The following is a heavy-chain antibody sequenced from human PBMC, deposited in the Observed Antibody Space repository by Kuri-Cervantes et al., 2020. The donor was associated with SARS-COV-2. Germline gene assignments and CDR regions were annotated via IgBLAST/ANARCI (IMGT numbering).Heavy chain of an antibody. CDR1: GFTVSSNY. CDR2: IYSGGST. CDR3: AKRDLYCSSTSCYAGAFDY. V-gene: IGHV3-66*04. D-gene: IGHD2-2*01. Sequence: LSLTCAASGFTVSSNYMSWVRQAPGKGLEWVSVIYSGGSTYYADSVKGRFTISRDNAKNSLYLQMNSLRAEDTAVYYCAKRDLYCSSTSCYAGAFDYWGQGTLVTVSS. J-gene: IGHJ4*02.